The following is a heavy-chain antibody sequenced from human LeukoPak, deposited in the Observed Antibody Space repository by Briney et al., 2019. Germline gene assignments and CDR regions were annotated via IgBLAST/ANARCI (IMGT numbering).Heavy chain of an antibody. CDR3: AKAKSELYSSSWYWFDP. J-gene: IGHJ5*02. CDR2: MSYDGSSK. CDR1: GCTFSRYA. D-gene: IGHD6-13*01. Sequence: GRSLRLSCAASGCTFSRYAMHWVRQAPGKGLQWVALMSYDGSSKYYADSVKGRFTISRDNSKNTLYLQMNSLRAEDTAVYYCAKAKSELYSSSWYWFDPWGQGTLVTVSS. V-gene: IGHV3-30-3*01.